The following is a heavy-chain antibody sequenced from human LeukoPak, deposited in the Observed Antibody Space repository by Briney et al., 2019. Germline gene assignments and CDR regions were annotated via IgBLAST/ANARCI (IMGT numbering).Heavy chain of an antibody. Sequence: SGTLSLTCAVSGGSISSSNWWSWVRQPPGKGLEWIGEIYHSGSTNYNPSLKSRVTISVDKSKNQFSLKLNSVTAADTAVYYCARTDDYGDSRGAFDIWGQGTMVTVSS. CDR1: GGSISSSNW. V-gene: IGHV4-4*02. D-gene: IGHD4-17*01. CDR2: IYHSGST. CDR3: ARTDDYGDSRGAFDI. J-gene: IGHJ3*02.